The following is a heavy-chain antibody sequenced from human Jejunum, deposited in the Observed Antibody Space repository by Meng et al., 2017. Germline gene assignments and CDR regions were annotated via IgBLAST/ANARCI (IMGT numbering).Heavy chain of an antibody. CDR1: GFSLSTSGVG. CDR2: IYWDNDK. V-gene: IGHV2-5*02. CDR3: AHRRISGSPWDGGDFDY. D-gene: IGHD2-15*01. J-gene: IGHJ4*02. Sequence: QLTLKESGPSRAKPTQTLALTCTFSGFSLSTSGVGVGWIRQSTGKALEWLAVIYWDNDKRYSPSLKNRLTIDKDTSKNEVVLTMTNMDPVDTATYYCAHRRISGSPWDGGDFDYWGQGTLVTVSS.